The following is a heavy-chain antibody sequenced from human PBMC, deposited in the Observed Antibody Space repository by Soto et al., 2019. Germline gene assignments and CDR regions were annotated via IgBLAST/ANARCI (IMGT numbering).Heavy chain of an antibody. CDR3: VRSGHSFGGVM. V-gene: IGHV4-59*01. Sequence: QVQLQEWGPGLVKPSETLSLTCTVSGASMNNYYGSWVRQPPGKGLEWIGYMYYSGGSNSNPSLTGRLTISVDTSKNQISLKLTSVTAADTAVYYCVRSGHSFGGVMWGQGTLVTVSS. CDR2: MYYSGGS. D-gene: IGHD3-16*01. CDR1: GASMNNYY. J-gene: IGHJ4*02.